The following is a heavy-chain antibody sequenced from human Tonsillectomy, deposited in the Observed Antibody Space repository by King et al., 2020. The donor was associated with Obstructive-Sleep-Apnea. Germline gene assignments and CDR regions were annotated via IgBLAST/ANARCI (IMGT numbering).Heavy chain of an antibody. CDR1: GFRFHDYG. J-gene: IGHJ6*02. CDR2: ISWNSGSI. CDR3: AKDIYGPFYTHYYYGMDV. D-gene: IGHD3-16*01. V-gene: IGHV3-9*01. Sequence: VQLVESGGGWVQPGRSLRLSCAASGFRFHDYGMHWVRQAPGKGLEWVSGISWNSGSIGYADSVKGRFTISRDNAKNSLYLQMNSLRAEDTAFYYCAKDIYGPFYTHYYYGMDVWGQGTTVTVSS.